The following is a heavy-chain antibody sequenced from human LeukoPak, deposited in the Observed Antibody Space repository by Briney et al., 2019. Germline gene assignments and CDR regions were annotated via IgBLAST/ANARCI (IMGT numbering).Heavy chain of an antibody. Sequence: SETLSLTCTVSGGSISSSSYYWGWIRQPPGKGLEWIGSIYYSGSNYYNPSLKSRVPISVDTSKNQFSLKLSSVTAADTAVYYCARNRGPLLRYFDWLSQYYYYYYMDVWGKGTTVTVSS. J-gene: IGHJ6*03. CDR2: IYYSGSN. CDR1: GGSISSSSYY. D-gene: IGHD3-9*01. CDR3: ARNRGPLLRYFDWLSQYYYYYYMDV. V-gene: IGHV4-39*07.